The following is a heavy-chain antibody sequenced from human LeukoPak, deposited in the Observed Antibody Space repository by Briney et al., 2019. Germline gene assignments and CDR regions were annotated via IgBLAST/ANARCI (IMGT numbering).Heavy chain of an antibody. CDR1: GGSISSYY. Sequence: SETLSLTCTVSGGSISSYYWSWIRQPPGKGLEWIGYIYYSGSTNYNPSLKSRVTISVDTSKNQFSLKLSSVTAADTAVYYCAVKWDDYGGAFDYWGQGTLVTVSS. CDR3: AVKWDDYGGAFDY. J-gene: IGHJ4*02. V-gene: IGHV4-59*01. CDR2: IYYSGST. D-gene: IGHD4-23*01.